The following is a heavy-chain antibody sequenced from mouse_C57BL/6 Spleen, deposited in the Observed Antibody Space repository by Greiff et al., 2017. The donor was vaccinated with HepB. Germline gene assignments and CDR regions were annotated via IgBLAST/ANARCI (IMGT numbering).Heavy chain of an antibody. Sequence: EVQLQQSGPVLVKPGASVKMSCKASGYTFTDYYMNWVKQSHGKSLEWIGVINPYNGGTSYNQKFKGKATLTVDKSSSTAYMELNSLTSEASAVYYCARRRELAYYFDYWGQGTTLTVSS. V-gene: IGHV1-19*01. CDR3: ARRRELAYYFDY. CDR1: GYTFTDYY. CDR2: INPYNGGT. J-gene: IGHJ2*01. D-gene: IGHD4-1*01.